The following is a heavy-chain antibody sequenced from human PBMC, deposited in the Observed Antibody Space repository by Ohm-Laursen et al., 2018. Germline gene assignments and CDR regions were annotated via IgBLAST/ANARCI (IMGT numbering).Heavy chain of an antibody. J-gene: IGHJ4*02. V-gene: IGHV4-59*08. Sequence: TLSLTCSVSGGSISSYYWTWIRQPPGKGLEWIGYIYYSGSTNYNPSLKSRVTISVDTSKNQFSLKLSSVTAADTAVYYCARQESSGWYPDYWDQGTLVTVSS. CDR1: GGSISSYY. CDR3: ARQESSGWYPDY. CDR2: IYYSGST. D-gene: IGHD6-19*01.